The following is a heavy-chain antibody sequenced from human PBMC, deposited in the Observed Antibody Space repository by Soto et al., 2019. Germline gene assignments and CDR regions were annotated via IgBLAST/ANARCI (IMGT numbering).Heavy chain of an antibody. D-gene: IGHD6-19*01. Sequence: QVQLVQSGAEVKKPGSSVKVSCKASGGTFSSYAISWVRQAPGQGLEWMGGIIPIFGTANYAQKFQGRVTITADESTSTAYMELSGLRSEDTAVYYCARDSLGGDSSGWYGSDYFDYWGQGTLVTVSS. J-gene: IGHJ4*02. CDR1: GGTFSSYA. CDR2: IIPIFGTA. V-gene: IGHV1-69*01. CDR3: ARDSLGGDSSGWYGSDYFDY.